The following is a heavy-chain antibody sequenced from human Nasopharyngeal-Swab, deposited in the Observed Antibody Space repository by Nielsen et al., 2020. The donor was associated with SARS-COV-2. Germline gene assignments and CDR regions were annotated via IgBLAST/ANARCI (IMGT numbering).Heavy chain of an antibody. CDR2: ISYDGSNK. CDR1: GFTFSSYA. CDR3: ARDPRGLWDSYGMDV. D-gene: IGHD1-26*01. V-gene: IGHV3-30*04. J-gene: IGHJ6*02. Sequence: FCAASGFTFSSYAMHWVRQAPGKGLEWVAVISYDGSNKYYADSVKGRFTISRDNSKNTLYLQMNSLRAEDTAVYYCARDPRGLWDSYGMDVWGQGTTVTVSS.